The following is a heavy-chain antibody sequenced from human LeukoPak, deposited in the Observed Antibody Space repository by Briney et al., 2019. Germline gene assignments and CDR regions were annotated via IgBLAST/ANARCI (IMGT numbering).Heavy chain of an antibody. CDR3: AREGYYEAFDI. D-gene: IGHD3-10*01. J-gene: IGHJ3*02. CDR2: IYTSGST. Sequence: SETLSLTCTVSGGSISSGSYYWSWIRQPAGEGLEWIGRIYTSGSTNYNPSLKSRVTISVDTSKNQFSLKLSSVTAADTAVYYCAREGYYEAFDIWGQGTMVTVSS. CDR1: GGSISSGSYY. V-gene: IGHV4-61*02.